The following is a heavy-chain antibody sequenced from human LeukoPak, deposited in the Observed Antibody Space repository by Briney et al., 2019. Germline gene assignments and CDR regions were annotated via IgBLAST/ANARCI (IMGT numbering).Heavy chain of an antibody. J-gene: IGHJ6*02. D-gene: IGHD1-14*01. CDR2: IYPGDSDT. Sequence: GESLQISCQGSGYSFTSYWIGWVRQMPGKGLEWMGIIYPGDSDTRYSPSFQGQVTISADKSISTAYLQWSSLKASDTAMYYCARQDRTYYYGMDVWGQGTTVTVSS. CDR1: GYSFTSYW. V-gene: IGHV5-51*01. CDR3: ARQDRTYYYGMDV.